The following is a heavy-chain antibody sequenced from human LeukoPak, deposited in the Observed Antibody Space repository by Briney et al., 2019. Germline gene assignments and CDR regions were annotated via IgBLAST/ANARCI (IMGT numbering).Heavy chain of an antibody. CDR3: ARGGDTDTAMVLFDAFDI. D-gene: IGHD5-18*01. CDR1: GFTFSSYA. CDR2: ISYDGSNK. J-gene: IGHJ3*02. V-gene: IGHV3-30-3*01. Sequence: GGSLRLSCAASGFTFSSYAMHWVRQAPGKGLEWVAVISYDGSNKYYADSVKGRFTISRDNSKNTLYLQMNSLRAEDTAVYYCARGGDTDTAMVLFDAFDIWGQGTMVTVSS.